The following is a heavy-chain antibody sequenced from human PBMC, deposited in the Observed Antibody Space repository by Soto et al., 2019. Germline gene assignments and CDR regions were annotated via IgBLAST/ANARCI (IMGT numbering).Heavy chain of an antibody. CDR2: INPSGGST. D-gene: IGHD1-26*01. Sequence: ASVKVSCKASGYTFTSYYMHWVRQAPGQGLEWMGIINPSGGSTSYAQKFQGRVTMTRDTSTSTVYMELSSLRSEDTAVYYWSREGIRSGSYYFFDYWGQGTLVTVSS. CDR1: GYTFTSYY. J-gene: IGHJ4*02. V-gene: IGHV1-46*01. CDR3: SREGIRSGSYYFFDY.